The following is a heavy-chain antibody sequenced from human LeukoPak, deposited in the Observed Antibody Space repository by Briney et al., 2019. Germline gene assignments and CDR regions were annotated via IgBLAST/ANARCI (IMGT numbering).Heavy chain of an antibody. J-gene: IGHJ4*02. Sequence: ASVKVSCKASGYTFTGYYMHWVRQAPGQGLEWMGWINPNSGGTNYAQKFQGRVTMTRDTSISTAYMELSRLRSDDTAVYYCARGYDYGDYAIGDYWGQGTLVTVSS. CDR2: INPNSGGT. V-gene: IGHV1-2*02. CDR1: GYTFTGYY. CDR3: ARGYDYGDYAIGDY. D-gene: IGHD4-17*01.